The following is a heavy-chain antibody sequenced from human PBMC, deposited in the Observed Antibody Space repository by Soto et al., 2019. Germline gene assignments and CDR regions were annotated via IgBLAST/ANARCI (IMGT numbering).Heavy chain of an antibody. V-gene: IGHV3-23*01. Sequence: EVQLLESGGGLVQPGGSLRLSCAASGFTFSSYAMSWVRQAPGKGLEWVSAISGSGGSTYYADSVKGRFTISRDNSKNTLYLQMNSLRAEDTAVYYCAPTSGYGGTSDYWGQGTLVTVSS. CDR1: GFTFSSYA. CDR3: APTSGYGGTSDY. J-gene: IGHJ4*02. D-gene: IGHD4-17*01. CDR2: ISGSGGST.